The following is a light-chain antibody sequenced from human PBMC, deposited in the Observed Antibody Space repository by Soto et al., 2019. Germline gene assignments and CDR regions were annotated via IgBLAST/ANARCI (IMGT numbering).Light chain of an antibody. V-gene: IGKV3-15*01. Sequence: EAVLTQSPATLSVSPGERVTLSCRASQSVATNLAWYQQRPGQAPRLLIYGASKRAIGLPARFSGSGSGTEFTLTITRLQSEDFAVYYCQQYNNWPQTFGQGTKVEIK. J-gene: IGKJ1*01. CDR3: QQYNNWPQT. CDR1: QSVATN. CDR2: GAS.